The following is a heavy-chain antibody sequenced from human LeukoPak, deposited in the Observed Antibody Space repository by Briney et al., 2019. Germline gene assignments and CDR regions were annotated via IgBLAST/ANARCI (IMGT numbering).Heavy chain of an antibody. CDR1: GGSISSSSYY. V-gene: IGHV4-39*07. CDR2: IYYSGST. J-gene: IGHJ4*02. D-gene: IGHD1-26*01. CDR3: ARESGIVGATFDY. Sequence: PSETLSLTCTVSGGSISSSSYYWGWIRQPPGKGLEWIGSIYYSGSTYYNPSLKSRVTISVDTSKNQFSLKLSSVTAADTAVYYCARESGIVGATFDYWGQGTLVTVSS.